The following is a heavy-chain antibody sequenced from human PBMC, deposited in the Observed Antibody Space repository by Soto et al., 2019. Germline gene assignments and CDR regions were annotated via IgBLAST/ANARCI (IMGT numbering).Heavy chain of an antibody. CDR2: FNPTSGST. D-gene: IGHD3-3*01. CDR3: ARVGVTIFGVVKKSSDY. V-gene: IGHV1-46*01. CDR1: GYTFINYY. J-gene: IGHJ4*02. Sequence: ASVKVSCKASGYTFINYYIHWVRQAPGQGLEWMGIFNPTSGSTNYAQKFQGRVTLTMDTSTRTGYMELRSLRYDDTALYYCARVGVTIFGVVKKSSDYWGQGTLVTVSS.